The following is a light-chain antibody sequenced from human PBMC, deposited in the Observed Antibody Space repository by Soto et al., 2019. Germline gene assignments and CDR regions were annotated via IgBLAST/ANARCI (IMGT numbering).Light chain of an antibody. CDR1: SSDVGGYNY. CDR3: SSYTSDSTL. V-gene: IGLV2-14*01. CDR2: EVS. J-gene: IGLJ2*01. Sequence: QSALTQPASVSGSPGQSITISCTGTSSDVGGYNYVSWYQQYPGKAPKLMIYEVSNRPSGVSNRFSGSKSGNTASLTISGLQAEDEADYYCSSYTSDSTLFSGGTKLTVL.